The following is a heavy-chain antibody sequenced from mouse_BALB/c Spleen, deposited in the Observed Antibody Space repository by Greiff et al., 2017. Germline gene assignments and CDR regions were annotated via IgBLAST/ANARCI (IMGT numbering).Heavy chain of an antibody. J-gene: IGHJ2*01. CDR3: ARKGSSRGYFDY. CDR1: GFTFSSFG. CDR2: ISSGSSTI. Sequence: EVMLVESGGGLVQPGGSRKLSCAASGFTFSSFGMHWVRQAPEKGLEWVAYISSGSSTIYYADTVKGRFTISRDNPKNTLFLQMTSLRSEDTAMYYCARKGSSRGYFDYWGQGTTLTVSS. V-gene: IGHV5-17*02.